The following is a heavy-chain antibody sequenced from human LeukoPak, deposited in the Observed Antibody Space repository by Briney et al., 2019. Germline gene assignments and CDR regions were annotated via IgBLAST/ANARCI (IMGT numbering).Heavy chain of an antibody. Sequence: GGSLRLSCAASGFTFSSYAMSWVRRAPGKGLEWVSAISGSGGSTYYADSVKGRFTISRDNSKNTLYLQMNSLRAEDTAVYYCAATYDYIWGRYDYWGQGTLVTVSS. V-gene: IGHV3-23*01. CDR1: GFTFSSYA. CDR2: ISGSGGST. CDR3: AATYDYIWGRYDY. D-gene: IGHD3-16*01. J-gene: IGHJ4*02.